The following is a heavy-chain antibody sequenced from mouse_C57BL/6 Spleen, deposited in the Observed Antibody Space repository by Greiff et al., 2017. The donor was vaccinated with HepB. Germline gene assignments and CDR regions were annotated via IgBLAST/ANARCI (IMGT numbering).Heavy chain of an antibody. Sequence: EVKLVESGGGLVQPGGSLSLSCAASGFTFTDYYMSWVRQPPGKALEWLGFIRNKANGYTTEYSASVKGRFTISRDNSQSILYLQMNALRAEDSATYYCARYIYYDYDEDYAMDYWGQGTSVTFSS. V-gene: IGHV7-3*01. CDR1: GFTFTDYY. J-gene: IGHJ4*01. CDR3: ARYIYYDYDEDYAMDY. D-gene: IGHD2-4*01. CDR2: IRNKANGYTT.